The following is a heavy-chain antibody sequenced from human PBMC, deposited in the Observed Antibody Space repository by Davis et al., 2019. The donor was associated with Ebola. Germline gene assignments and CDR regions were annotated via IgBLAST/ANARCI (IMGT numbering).Heavy chain of an antibody. D-gene: IGHD5-18*01. CDR1: GFTFSSYW. V-gene: IGHV3-7*01. CDR2: IKQDGSEK. CDR3: ARGRPVSYGFYYFDY. J-gene: IGHJ4*02. Sequence: PGGSLRLSCAASGFTFSSYWMSWVRQAPGKGLEWVANIKQDGSEKYYVDSVKGRFTISRDNAKNSLYLQMNSLRAEDTAVYYCARGRPVSYGFYYFDYWGQGTLVTVSS.